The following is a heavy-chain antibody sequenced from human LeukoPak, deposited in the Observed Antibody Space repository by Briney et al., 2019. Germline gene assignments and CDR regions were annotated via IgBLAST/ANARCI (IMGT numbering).Heavy chain of an antibody. V-gene: IGHV1-2*02. J-gene: IGHJ4*02. CDR1: GYTFTGYY. Sequence: ASVTVSCKASGYTFTGYYMHWVRQAPGQGLEWMGWINPNSGGTNYAQKFQGRVTITRDTSISTAYMELSRLRSDDTAVYYCAREESYRSGSPDYWGQGTLVTVSS. CDR3: AREESYRSGSPDY. CDR2: INPNSGGT. D-gene: IGHD3-10*01.